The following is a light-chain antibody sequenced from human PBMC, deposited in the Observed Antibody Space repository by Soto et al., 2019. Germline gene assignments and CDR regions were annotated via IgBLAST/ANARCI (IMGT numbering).Light chain of an antibody. CDR2: ADS. Sequence: SYELTQPPSVSVAPGQTAIVTCDGNNIGSNSVHRYQQKPGRAPVLVVYADSDRPSGVPERVSGSNSGNTATLTISRVEAGAEAAYYCQVWDSSTDDLYVFGPGTKGTVL. CDR1: NIGSNS. J-gene: IGLJ1*01. V-gene: IGLV3-21*02. CDR3: QVWDSSTDDLYV.